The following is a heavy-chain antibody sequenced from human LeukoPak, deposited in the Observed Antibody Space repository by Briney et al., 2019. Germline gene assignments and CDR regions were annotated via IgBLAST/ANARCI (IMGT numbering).Heavy chain of an antibody. CDR3: ARGLGFRPHRWFDP. Sequence: TSETLSLTCAVYGGSFSGYYWSWIRQPPGKGLEWIGEINHSGSTNYNPSLKSRVTISVDTSKNQFSLKLSSVTAADTAVYYCARGLGFRPHRWFDPWGQGTLVTVST. V-gene: IGHV4-34*01. CDR2: INHSGST. J-gene: IGHJ5*02. CDR1: GGSFSGYY. D-gene: IGHD3-10*01.